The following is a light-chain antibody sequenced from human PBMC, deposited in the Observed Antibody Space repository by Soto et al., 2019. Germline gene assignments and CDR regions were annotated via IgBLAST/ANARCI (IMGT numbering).Light chain of an antibody. Sequence: AIRMARAQTSLSAFTRDRITITCRASQGISSYLAWYQQKPGKAPKLLIYAASTLQSGVPSRFSGSGSGTDFTLTLSCLQSEDFATYYCQQYYSYPLTFSGGTKVDIK. CDR3: QQYYSYPLT. J-gene: IGKJ4*01. CDR2: AAS. CDR1: QGISSY. V-gene: IGKV1-8*01.